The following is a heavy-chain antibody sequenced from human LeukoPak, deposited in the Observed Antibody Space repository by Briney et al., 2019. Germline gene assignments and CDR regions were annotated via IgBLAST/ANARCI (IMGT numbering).Heavy chain of an antibody. CDR3: AKGSYYDSSGSFYFDY. CDR1: GFTFSIYA. D-gene: IGHD3-22*01. Sequence: GGSLRLSCAASGFTFSIYALSWVRQAPGKGLEWVSGISGSGDNTYYADSVKGRFTISRDNSKNTLYVQVNSLGTEDTAAYYCAKGSYYDSSGSFYFDYWGQGTLVTVSS. CDR2: ISGSGDNT. J-gene: IGHJ4*02. V-gene: IGHV3-23*01.